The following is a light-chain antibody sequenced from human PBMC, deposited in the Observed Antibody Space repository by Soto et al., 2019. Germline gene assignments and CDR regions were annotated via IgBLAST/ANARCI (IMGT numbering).Light chain of an antibody. CDR2: DAA. Sequence: IALTPSPGPLFLSPGARATLSCTASQSVGSDLVCYRQKPALAPRLLIYDAASSAPGSADRCSGSGSGTDFTLTTIRLEHEDVAVYYCQQYGSSPKITFGQGTRLEIK. J-gene: IGKJ5*01. CDR1: QSVGSD. V-gene: IGKV3D-20*01. CDR3: QQYGSSPKIT.